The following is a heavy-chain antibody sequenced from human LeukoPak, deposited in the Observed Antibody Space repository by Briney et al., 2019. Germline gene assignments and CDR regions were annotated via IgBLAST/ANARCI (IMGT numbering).Heavy chain of an antibody. CDR1: GGSISSSSDY. V-gene: IGHV4-39*01. CDR3: ARRELFPDNFDY. J-gene: IGHJ4*02. Sequence: SETLSLTCTVSGGSISSSSDYWGWVRQPPGKGLEWIGSMYYSGSTYYNPSLKSRVTISVDTSKSQFSLKLSSVTAADTAVYYCARRELFPDNFDYWGQGTLVTVSS. CDR2: MYYSGST. D-gene: IGHD3-10*01.